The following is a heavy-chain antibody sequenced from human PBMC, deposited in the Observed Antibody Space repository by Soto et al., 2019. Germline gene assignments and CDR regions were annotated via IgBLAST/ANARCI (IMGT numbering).Heavy chain of an antibody. J-gene: IGHJ4*02. D-gene: IGHD3-10*01. CDR1: GFTFSSYW. CDR2: IKQDGSEK. V-gene: IGHV3-7*01. CDR3: ARDPGDGGSMVRGGADY. Sequence: EVQLVESGGGLVQPGGSLRLSCAASGFTFSSYWMSWVRQAPGKGLEWVANIKQDGSEKYYVDSVKGRFTISRDNAKNSLYLQMNSLRAEDTAVYYCARDPGDGGSMVRGGADYWGQGTLVTVSS.